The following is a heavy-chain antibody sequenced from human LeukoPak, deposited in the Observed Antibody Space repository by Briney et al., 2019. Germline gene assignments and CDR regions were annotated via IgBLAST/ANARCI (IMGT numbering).Heavy chain of an antibody. J-gene: IGHJ4*02. Sequence: ASVKVSCKASGGTFSSYAIRWVRQAPGQGLEWMGRINPNSGGTNYAQKFQGRVTMTRDTSISTAYMERSRLRSDDTAVYYCARDGVRVDYWGQGTLVTVSS. D-gene: IGHD3-10*01. CDR2: INPNSGGT. V-gene: IGHV1-2*06. CDR1: GGTFSSYA. CDR3: ARDGVRVDY.